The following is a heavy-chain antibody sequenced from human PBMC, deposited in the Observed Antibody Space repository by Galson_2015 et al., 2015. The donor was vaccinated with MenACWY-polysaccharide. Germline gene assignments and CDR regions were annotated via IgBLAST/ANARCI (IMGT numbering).Heavy chain of an antibody. Sequence: SLRLSCAASGFTFSDYYMSWILQAPGKGLEWVSYISSSGSTIYYADSVKGRFTISRDNAKNSLYLQMNSLRAEDTAVYYCARDRSYYYYYGMDVWGQGTTVTVSS. CDR1: GFTFSDYY. CDR2: ISSSGSTI. CDR3: ARDRSYYYYYGMDV. J-gene: IGHJ6*02. V-gene: IGHV3-11*01.